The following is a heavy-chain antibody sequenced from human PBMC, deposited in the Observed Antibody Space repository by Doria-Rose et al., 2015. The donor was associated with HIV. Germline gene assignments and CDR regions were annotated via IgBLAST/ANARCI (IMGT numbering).Heavy chain of an antibody. J-gene: IGHJ4*02. CDR3: ARIKSSRWYHKYYFDF. Sequence: TLKESGPVLVKPTETLTLTCTVSGVSLSSPGMGVSWIRQPPGKALEWLANIFSDDERSYETSLKSRLTITRGTSESQVVLTMTDMDPVDTATYYCARIKSSRWYHKYYFDFWGQGTLVIVSA. V-gene: IGHV2-26*01. CDR2: IFSDDER. CDR1: GVSLSSPGMG. D-gene: IGHD6-13*01.